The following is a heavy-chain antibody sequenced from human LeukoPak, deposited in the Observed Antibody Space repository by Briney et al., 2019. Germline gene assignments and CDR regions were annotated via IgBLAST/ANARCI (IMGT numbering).Heavy chain of an antibody. CDR1: GFTFSNYA. J-gene: IGHJ4*02. Sequence: GGSLRLSCAASGFTFSNYAMNWVRQAPGKGLEWVSSLSDSGSSTYYAESVKGRFTISRDNSKNTLYLQMNSLRAEDTAVYYCATSPLAGSWGQGTLVTVSS. CDR2: LSDSGSST. CDR3: ATSPLAGS. V-gene: IGHV3-23*01. D-gene: IGHD3-10*01.